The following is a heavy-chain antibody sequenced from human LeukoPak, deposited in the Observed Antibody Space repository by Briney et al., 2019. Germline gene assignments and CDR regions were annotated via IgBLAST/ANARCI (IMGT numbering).Heavy chain of an antibody. CDR3: ASGFDY. Sequence: SETLSLTCTVSGYSISSGYYWGWIRQPPGKGLEWIGSIYYSGSTYYNPSLKSRVTISVDTSKNQFSLKLSSVTAADTAVYYCASGFDYWGQGTLVTVSS. J-gene: IGHJ4*02. CDR2: IYYSGST. CDR1: GYSISSGYY. V-gene: IGHV4-38-2*02.